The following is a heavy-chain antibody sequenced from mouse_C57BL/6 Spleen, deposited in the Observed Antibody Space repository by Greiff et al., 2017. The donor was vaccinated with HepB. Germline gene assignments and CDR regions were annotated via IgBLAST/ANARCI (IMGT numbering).Heavy chain of an antibody. D-gene: IGHD2-10*02. CDR2: IYPRSGNT. Sequence: VMLVESGAELARPGASVKLSCTASGYTFTSYGISWVKQRTGQGLEWIGEIYPRSGNTYYNEKFKGKATLTADKSSSTAYMELRSLTSEDSAVYFGARGDSIYFDYWGQGTTLTVSS. J-gene: IGHJ2*01. CDR1: GYTFTSYG. V-gene: IGHV1-81*01. CDR3: ARGDSIYFDY.